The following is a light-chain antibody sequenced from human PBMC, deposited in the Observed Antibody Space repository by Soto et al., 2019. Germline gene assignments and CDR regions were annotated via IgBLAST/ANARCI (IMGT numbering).Light chain of an antibody. Sequence: DIQMTQSPSTLSASVGDRVTITCRASQSISGWLAWYQQKPGKAPKLLIHAASILESGVPSRFSGSGSGTEFTLTISSLQSEDFAVYYCQQHNNWPLTFGGGTKVEIK. CDR2: AAS. CDR1: QSISGW. CDR3: QQHNNWPLT. J-gene: IGKJ4*01. V-gene: IGKV1-5*01.